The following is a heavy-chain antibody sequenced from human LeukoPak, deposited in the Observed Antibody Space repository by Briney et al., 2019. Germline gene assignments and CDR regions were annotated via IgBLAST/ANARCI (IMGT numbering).Heavy chain of an antibody. CDR2: IGPDGRNI. CDR3: GNDALGPKVLEM. Sequence: PGGSLRLSCEGSGFTFSRYWMHWVRQAPGKGLVWVAEIGPDGRNIKYADSVQGRFTISRDNTKNTVFLQMNSLRVDDTAVCYCGNDALGPKVLEMWGQGTWVPVS. D-gene: IGHD1-1*01. CDR1: GFTFSRYW. J-gene: IGHJ3*02. V-gene: IGHV3-74*03.